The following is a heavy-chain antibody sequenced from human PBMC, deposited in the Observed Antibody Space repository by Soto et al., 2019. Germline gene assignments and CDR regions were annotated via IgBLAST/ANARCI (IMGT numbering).Heavy chain of an antibody. CDR2: INPSSGST. Sequence: ASVKVSCKASGYTFINYYMYWVRQAPGQGLEWMGMINPSSGSTTYAQQFQGRVTLTSDTSTSTVYMELRSLRSKDTAVYYCARGEMVVGAVQPWGQGTLVTVSS. V-gene: IGHV1-46*01. D-gene: IGHD1-26*01. CDR1: GYTFINYY. CDR3: ARGEMVVGAVQP. J-gene: IGHJ1*01.